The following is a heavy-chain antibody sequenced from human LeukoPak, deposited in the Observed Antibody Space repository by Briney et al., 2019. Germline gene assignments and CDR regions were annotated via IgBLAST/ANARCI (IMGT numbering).Heavy chain of an antibody. D-gene: IGHD1-26*01. CDR1: GYFISSGYY. V-gene: IGHV4-38-2*02. CDR2: IYHSGST. J-gene: IGHJ4*02. CDR3: ARDGRYSGSYFFDY. Sequence: SETLSLTCSVSGYFISSGYYWGWIRLSPGKGLEWIGSIYHSGSTDYNPSLKSRVTISVDTSKNQFSLKLSSVTAADTAVYYCARDGRYSGSYFFDYWGQGTLVTVSS.